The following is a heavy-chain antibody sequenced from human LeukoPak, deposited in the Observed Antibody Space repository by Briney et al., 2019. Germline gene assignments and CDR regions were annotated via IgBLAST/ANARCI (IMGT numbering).Heavy chain of an antibody. J-gene: IGHJ3*02. CDR2: IKYSGST. Sequence: SETLSLTCAVYGGSFSDYYWSWIRQTPGEGLQWIGGIKYSGSTDYNPSLESRVTMSIDTSKNQFSLKLGPVTAADTAVYYCAGERTVLLVYARRMDAFDIWGQRTMVTVSS. V-gene: IGHV4-34*01. D-gene: IGHD2-8*01. CDR1: GGSFSDYY. CDR3: AGERTVLLVYARRMDAFDI.